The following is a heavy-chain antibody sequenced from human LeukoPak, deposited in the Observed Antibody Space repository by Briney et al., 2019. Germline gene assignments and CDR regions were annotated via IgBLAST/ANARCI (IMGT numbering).Heavy chain of an antibody. D-gene: IGHD6-25*01. CDR1: GFTFSAYA. Sequence: GGSLRLSCVASGFTFSAYAMSWVRQAPGKGLEWVSGISASGSSTYYADSVEGRFTISRDNSKNTLYLQMNSLRAEDTAVYYCANHLGWGPSGSNWFDPWAREPWSPSLQ. CDR3: ANHLGWGPSGSNWFDP. J-gene: IGHJ5*02. CDR2: ISASGSST. V-gene: IGHV3-23*01.